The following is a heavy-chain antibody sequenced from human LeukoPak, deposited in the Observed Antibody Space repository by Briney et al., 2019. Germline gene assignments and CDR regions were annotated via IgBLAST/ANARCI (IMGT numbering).Heavy chain of an antibody. J-gene: IGHJ4*02. CDR3: ARSVQTYYYDNRGLASDY. Sequence: ASVKVSCKASGYTFTSYYMHWVRQAPGQGLEWMGVTNPSGGSTSYAQKFQGRVTMTRDTSTSTVYMDLSSLRSEDTAVYYCARSVQTYYYDNRGLASDYWGQGTLVTVSS. CDR1: GYTFTSYY. V-gene: IGHV1-46*01. CDR2: TNPSGGST. D-gene: IGHD3-22*01.